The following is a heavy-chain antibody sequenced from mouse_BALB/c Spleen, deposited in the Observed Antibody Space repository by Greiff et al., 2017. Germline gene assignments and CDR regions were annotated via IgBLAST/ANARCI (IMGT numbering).Heavy chain of an antibody. CDR2: ISSGGSYT. Sequence: EVQLQESGGDLVKPGGSLKLSCAASGFTFSSYGMSWVRQTPDKRLEWVATISSGGSYTYYPDSVKGRFTISRDNAKNTLYLQMSSLKSEDTAMYYCARHDYRYGRGMEYWGQGTSVTVSS. V-gene: IGHV5-6*01. D-gene: IGHD2-14*01. J-gene: IGHJ4*01. CDR3: ARHDYRYGRGMEY. CDR1: GFTFSSYG.